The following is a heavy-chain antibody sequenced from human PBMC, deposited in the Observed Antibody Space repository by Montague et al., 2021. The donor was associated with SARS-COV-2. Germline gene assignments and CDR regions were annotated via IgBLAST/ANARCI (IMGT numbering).Heavy chain of an antibody. CDR1: GGSISSRSYC. Sequence: SETLSLTCTVSGGSISSRSYCWGWIRQPPGKGLEWIGSIYYSGSTYYNPSLKSRVTISVDTSKNQFSLKLSSVTAADTAVYYCARLRGDYGGTYDSFDIWGQGTMVTVSA. CDR2: IYYSGST. CDR3: ARLRGDYGGTYDSFDI. V-gene: IGHV4-39*01. D-gene: IGHD4-23*01. J-gene: IGHJ3*02.